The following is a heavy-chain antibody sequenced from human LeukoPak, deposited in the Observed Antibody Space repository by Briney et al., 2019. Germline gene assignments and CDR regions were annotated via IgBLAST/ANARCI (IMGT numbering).Heavy chain of an antibody. CDR3: ARRSAYYAFDI. V-gene: IGHV3-23*01. Sequence: GGSLRLSCAASGFIFSSYAMSWVRQAPGKGLEWVSTISGSGGSTYYADSVKGRFTISRDNAKNSLYLQMNSLRAEDTAVYYCARRSAYYAFDIWGQGTMVTVSS. CDR1: GFIFSSYA. J-gene: IGHJ3*02. CDR2: ISGSGGST. D-gene: IGHD2-8*01.